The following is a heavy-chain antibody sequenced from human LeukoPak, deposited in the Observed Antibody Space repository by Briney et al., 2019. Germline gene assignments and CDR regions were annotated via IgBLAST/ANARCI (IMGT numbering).Heavy chain of an antibody. CDR1: GFTFSNAW. CDR2: ISPDGGEI. Sequence: PGGSLRLSCAASGFTFSNAWMTWVRQAPGKGLGWVASISPDGGEIHYADSVKGRFTISRDNAKNSLYLQMNSLRAEDTALYYCAKDVSRYSSKLAAMFDYWGQGTLVTVSS. CDR3: AKDVSRYSSKLAAMFDY. J-gene: IGHJ4*02. D-gene: IGHD6-13*01. V-gene: IGHV3-7*03.